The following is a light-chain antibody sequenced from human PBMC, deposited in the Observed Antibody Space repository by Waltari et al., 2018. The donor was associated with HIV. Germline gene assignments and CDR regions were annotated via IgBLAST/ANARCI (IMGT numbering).Light chain of an antibody. J-gene: IGKJ1*01. V-gene: IGKV3-15*01. Sequence: EIVMTQSPATLSVSPGERATLSCRASQSVSSNLAWFQQKPGQAPRLLISGASTRATGIPARFSGSGSGTDFTLTISSLQSEDFAVYYCQQYDKWWTFGQGTKVEIK. CDR2: GAS. CDR1: QSVSSN. CDR3: QQYDKWWT.